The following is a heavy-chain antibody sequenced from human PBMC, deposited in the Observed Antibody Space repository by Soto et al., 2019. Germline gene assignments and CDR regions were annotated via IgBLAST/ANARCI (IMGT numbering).Heavy chain of an antibody. CDR1: GGSMSSGGYY. D-gene: IGHD2-21*02. CDR3: ARVCGGDCHNGMDV. Sequence: QVQLQESGPGLVKPSQTLSLTYTVSGGSMSSGGYYWSWIRQHPGKGLEWIGYIYNSGSTYYNPSLKSRVTISVDTSKNQFSLKLSSVTAADTAVYNCARVCGGDCHNGMDVWGQGTTVTVSS. J-gene: IGHJ6*02. V-gene: IGHV4-31*03. CDR2: IYNSGST.